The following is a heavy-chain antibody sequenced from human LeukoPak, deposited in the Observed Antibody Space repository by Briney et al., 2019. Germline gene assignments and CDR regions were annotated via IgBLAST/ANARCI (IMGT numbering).Heavy chain of an antibody. Sequence: PSETLSLTCAVSGGSISGSTYYWGWVRQPPGKGLEWFGSIYYSGSTYYNPSLKSRVTISVDTSKNQFSLKLSSVTAADTAVYFCTLRNFWGQGSLVTVSS. CDR3: TLRNF. J-gene: IGHJ4*02. CDR2: IYYSGST. V-gene: IGHV4-39*01. CDR1: GGSISGSTYY.